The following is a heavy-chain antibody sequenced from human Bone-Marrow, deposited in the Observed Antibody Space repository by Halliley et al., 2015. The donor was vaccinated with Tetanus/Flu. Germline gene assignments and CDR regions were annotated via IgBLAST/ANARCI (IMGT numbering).Heavy chain of an antibody. CDR3: ARRPFGDGYNLGAFDY. V-gene: IGHV5-51*03. J-gene: IGHJ4*02. CDR2: VYSGDSNV. D-gene: IGHD5-12*01. CDR1: GYTFSSYW. Sequence: QLVQSGAEMRKPGESLKISCKGSGYTFSSYWLGWVRQMTGKGLERMGIVYSGDSNVRYSPSFQGQVTFSVDKSTSTAYLQWSSLKASDSAMYYCARRPFGDGYNLGAFDYWVQGTLVTVSS.